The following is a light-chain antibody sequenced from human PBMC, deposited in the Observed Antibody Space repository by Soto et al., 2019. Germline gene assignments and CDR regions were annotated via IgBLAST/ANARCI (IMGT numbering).Light chain of an antibody. CDR2: VAS. J-gene: IGKJ3*01. CDR3: QQANSFPLT. Sequence: DIQMTQSPSSVSASVGDRVTITCRASQGISSWLAWYQQKPGKAPKLLLYVASILQTGAPSRFSGSGPGTDFTLTISSLQPEDCAPYYCQQANSFPLTFGPGTKVDSK. V-gene: IGKV1-12*01. CDR1: QGISSW.